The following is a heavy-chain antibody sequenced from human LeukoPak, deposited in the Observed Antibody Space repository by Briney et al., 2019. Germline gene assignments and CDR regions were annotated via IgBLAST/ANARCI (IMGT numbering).Heavy chain of an antibody. V-gene: IGHV1-8*03. CDR2: MNPNSGNT. CDR3: ARDPVVPATSMQFDWYFDL. CDR1: GYTFTSYD. Sequence: ASVKVSCKASGYTFTSYDINWVRQATGQGLEWMGWMNPNSGNTGYAQKFQGRVTITRNTSISTAYMELSSLRSEDTAVYYCARDPVVPATSMQFDWYFDLWGRGTLVTVSS. J-gene: IGHJ2*01. D-gene: IGHD2-15*01.